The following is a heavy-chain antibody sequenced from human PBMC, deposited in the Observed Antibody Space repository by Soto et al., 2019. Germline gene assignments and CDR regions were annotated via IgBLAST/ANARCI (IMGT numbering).Heavy chain of an antibody. CDR2: IWYDGSNK. V-gene: IGHV3-33*01. CDR3: ARNRNFYIAY. CDR1: GFTFSSYG. Sequence: QVQLVESGGGVVQPGRSLRLSCAASGFTFSSYGMHWVRQAPGKGLEWVAVIWYDGSNKYYEDSVKGRFTISRDYSKNTLYLQMDSLRAEDTAVYYCARNRNFYIAYWGQGTVVTVSS. J-gene: IGHJ4*02.